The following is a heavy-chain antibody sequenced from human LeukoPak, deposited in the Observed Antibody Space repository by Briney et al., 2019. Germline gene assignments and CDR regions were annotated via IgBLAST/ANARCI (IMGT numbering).Heavy chain of an antibody. Sequence: PGGSLRLSCAASGFTFSNYGMNWVRQAPGKGLEWVSYISSSSNIMNYADSVKGRFTTSRDNSKNSLYLQMNSLRAEDTAVYYFARGAQWPYWGQGTLVTVSS. V-gene: IGHV3-48*01. CDR1: GFTFSNYG. CDR2: ISSSSNIM. CDR3: ARGAQWPY. J-gene: IGHJ4*02. D-gene: IGHD6-19*01.